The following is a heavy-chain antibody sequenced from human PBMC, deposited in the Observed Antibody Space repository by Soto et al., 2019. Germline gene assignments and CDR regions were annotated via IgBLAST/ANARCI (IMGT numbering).Heavy chain of an antibody. Sequence: QVELVQSGPEVKKPGASVKVSCKASGYSFSNSGFSWMRQAPGQGLEWMGWISTYNGNTNYAQKYQGRHSITRDTTTPTAFMELTTLRSDDRAVYYCARDEYNNGRNWLNPWGQGTLVTVPS. D-gene: IGHD2-8*01. CDR3: ARDEYNNGRNWLNP. CDR2: ISTYNGNT. CDR1: GYSFSNSG. V-gene: IGHV1-18*01. J-gene: IGHJ5*02.